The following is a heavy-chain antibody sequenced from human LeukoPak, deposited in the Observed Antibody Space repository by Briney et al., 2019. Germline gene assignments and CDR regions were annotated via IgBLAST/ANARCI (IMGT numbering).Heavy chain of an antibody. J-gene: IGHJ3*02. D-gene: IGHD3-22*01. CDR3: AKDRRHSDSSGYYSHDAFDI. V-gene: IGHV3-30-3*02. CDR2: ISYDGSNK. CDR1: GFTFSNYA. Sequence: GGSLRLSCAASGFTFSNYAMHWVRQAPGKGLEWVAVISYDGSNKYYADSMKGRFTISRDNSKNTLLLQMNSLRAEDTAVYYCAKDRRHSDSSGYYSHDAFDIWGQGTTVTVSS.